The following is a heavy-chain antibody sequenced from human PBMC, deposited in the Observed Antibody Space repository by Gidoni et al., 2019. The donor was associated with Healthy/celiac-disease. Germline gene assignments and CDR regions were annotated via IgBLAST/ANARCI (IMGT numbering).Heavy chain of an antibody. V-gene: IGHV4-31*03. J-gene: IGHJ6*02. Sequence: QVQLQESGPGLVKPSQTLSFTCTVPGGSISSGGYYWSWIGQHPGKGLEWIGYIYYSGSTYYNPSLKSRVTISVDTSKNQFSLKLSSVTAADTAVYYCARDTMFRGVDYYYYGMDVWGQGTTVTVSS. CDR2: IYYSGST. CDR3: ARDTMFRGVDYYYYGMDV. D-gene: IGHD3-10*01. CDR1: GGSISSGGYY.